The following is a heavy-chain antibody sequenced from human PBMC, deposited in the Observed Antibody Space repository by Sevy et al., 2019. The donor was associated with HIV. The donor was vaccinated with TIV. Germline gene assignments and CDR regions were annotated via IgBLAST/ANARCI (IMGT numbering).Heavy chain of an antibody. CDR1: GFTFSNYA. D-gene: IGHD3-22*01. V-gene: IGHV3-33*01. CDR3: ARGGYYYDNAAYYALDS. CDR2: IWSDGAYQ. Sequence: GGSLRLSCAATGFTFSNYAMHWVRQAPGKGMEWVAIIWSDGAYQYHGDSVKGRLTISRDNSKNTLYRQMSNVRVEDTAVYYCARGGYYYDNAAYYALDSWGQGTLVTVSS. J-gene: IGHJ4*02.